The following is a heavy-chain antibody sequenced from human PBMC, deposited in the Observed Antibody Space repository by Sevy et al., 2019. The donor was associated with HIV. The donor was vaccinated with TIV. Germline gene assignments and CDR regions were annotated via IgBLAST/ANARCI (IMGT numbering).Heavy chain of an antibody. V-gene: IGHV3-23*01. CDR1: GFTVNTYA. D-gene: IGHD6-13*01. J-gene: IGHJ4*02. CDR2: INNRGGST. Sequence: GGSLRLSCAVSGFTVNTYAMSWVRQAPGKGLEWVAVINNRGGSTDYPDSVRGRFSISRDNPNVYLEMNGLRVEDTAVYYCVKERVGYISSWYYFDYWGQGTLVTVSS. CDR3: VKERVGYISSWYYFDY.